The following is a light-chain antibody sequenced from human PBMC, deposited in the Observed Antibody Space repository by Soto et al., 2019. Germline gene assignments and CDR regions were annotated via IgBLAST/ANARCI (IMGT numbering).Light chain of an antibody. Sequence: IVWTQARGSLSLSPGERATLSCRASQSVSNNYLAWYQQKPGQAPRLLIYGASNRATGIPDRFSGSGSGTDFTLTISRLEPDDFAVYYCHQYDSWTFGQGTKVDIK. CDR3: HQYDSWT. J-gene: IGKJ1*01. CDR2: GAS. V-gene: IGKV3-20*01. CDR1: QSVSNNY.